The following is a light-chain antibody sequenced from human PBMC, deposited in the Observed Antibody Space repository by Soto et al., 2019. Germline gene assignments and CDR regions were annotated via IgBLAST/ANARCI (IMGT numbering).Light chain of an antibody. CDR1: SSNIGAGYD. CDR2: GNN. V-gene: IGLV1-40*01. J-gene: IGLJ1*01. Sequence: QSALTQPPSVSGAPGQRVTISCTGSSSNIGAGYDVHWYQQLPGTAPKLLISGNNNRPSGVPDRFSGSKSGTSASLAITGLQAGDEADYYCQSFDSGLSGSVFGTGTKVTVL. CDR3: QSFDSGLSGSV.